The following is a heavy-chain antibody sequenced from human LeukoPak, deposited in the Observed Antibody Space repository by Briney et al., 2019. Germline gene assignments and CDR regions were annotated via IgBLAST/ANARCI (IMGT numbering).Heavy chain of an antibody. Sequence: SETLSLTCTVSGGSISSGGYYWSWIRQHPGKGLEWIGYIYYSGSTYYNPSLKSRVTISVDRSKNQFSLKLSSVTAADTAVYYCASFGARGYDSSGYFLGYWGQGTLVTVSS. CDR2: IYYSGST. CDR3: ASFGARGYDSSGYFLGY. D-gene: IGHD3-22*01. J-gene: IGHJ4*02. CDR1: GGSISSGGYY. V-gene: IGHV4-31*03.